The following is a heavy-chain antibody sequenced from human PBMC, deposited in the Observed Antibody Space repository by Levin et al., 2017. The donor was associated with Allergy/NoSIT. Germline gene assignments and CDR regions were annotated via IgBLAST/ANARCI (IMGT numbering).Heavy chain of an antibody. V-gene: IGHV3-23*01. D-gene: IGHD1-26*01. CDR1: GFTFSSYA. Sequence: GGSLRLSCAASGFTFSSYAMSWVRQAPGKGLEWVSAISGSGGSTYYADSVKGRFTISRDNSKNTLYLQMNSLRAEDTAVYYCAKDVGATTVRGSDYWGQGTLVTVSS. J-gene: IGHJ4*02. CDR2: ISGSGGST. CDR3: AKDVGATTVRGSDY.